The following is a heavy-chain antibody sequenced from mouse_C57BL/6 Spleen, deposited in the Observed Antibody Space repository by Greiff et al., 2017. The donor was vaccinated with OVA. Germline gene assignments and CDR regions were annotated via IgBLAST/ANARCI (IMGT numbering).Heavy chain of an antibody. J-gene: IGHJ4*01. D-gene: IGHD1-1*01. CDR1: GFTFSDYG. CDR2: ISSGSSTI. CDR3: ARVTTVVAPRYAMDY. Sequence: VQLKESGGGLVKPGGSLKLSCAASGFTFSDYGMHWVRQAPEKGLEWVAYISSGSSTIYYADTVKGRFTISRDNAKNTLFLQMTSLRSEDTAMYYCARVTTVVAPRYAMDYWGQGTSVTVSS. V-gene: IGHV5-17*01.